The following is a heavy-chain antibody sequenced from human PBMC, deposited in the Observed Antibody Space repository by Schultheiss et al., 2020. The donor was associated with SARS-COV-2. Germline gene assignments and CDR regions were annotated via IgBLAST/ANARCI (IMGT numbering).Heavy chain of an antibody. D-gene: IGHD3-3*01. Sequence: TLSLTCTVSGGSISSGSYYWSWIRQPAGKGLEWIGRIYTSGSTNYNPSLKSRVTISVDTSKNQFSLKLSSVTAADTAVYYCARESDYDFWTYYFDYWG. CDR2: IYTSGST. CDR1: GGSISSGSYY. V-gene: IGHV4-61*02. CDR3: ARESDYDFWTYYFDY. J-gene: IGHJ4*01.